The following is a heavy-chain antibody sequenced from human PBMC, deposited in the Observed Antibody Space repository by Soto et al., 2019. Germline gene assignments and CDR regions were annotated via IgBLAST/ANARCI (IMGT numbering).Heavy chain of an antibody. J-gene: IGHJ6*02. V-gene: IGHV4-30-4*01. Sequence: PSETLSLTCTVSGGSINSDDSYWSCLRQPPGRDPDRIGYIYDSETTYYNPSLKSRVTISVATSNTQFSVKLNSVTAADTVVYYCARDRQSEIVAMLASNGMDVWGQGTTVTVS. D-gene: IGHD5-12*01. CDR1: GGSINSDDSY. CDR2: IYDSETT. CDR3: ARDRQSEIVAMLASNGMDV.